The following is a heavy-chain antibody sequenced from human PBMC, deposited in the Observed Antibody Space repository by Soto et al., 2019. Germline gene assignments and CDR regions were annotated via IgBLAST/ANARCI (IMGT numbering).Heavy chain of an antibody. Sequence: ASVKVSCKASGFTFTSSAVQWVRQARGQRLEWIGWIVVGSGNTNYAQKFQERVTITRDMSTSTAYMELSSLRSEDTAVYYCAAPGKGVYATSMDVWGQGTTVTVS. CDR3: AAPGKGVYATSMDV. D-gene: IGHD2-8*01. CDR1: GFTFTSSA. CDR2: IVVGSGNT. V-gene: IGHV1-58*01. J-gene: IGHJ6*02.